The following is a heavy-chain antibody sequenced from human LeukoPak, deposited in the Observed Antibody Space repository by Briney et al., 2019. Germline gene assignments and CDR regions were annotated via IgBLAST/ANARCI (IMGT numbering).Heavy chain of an antibody. V-gene: IGHV3-23*01. CDR1: GFTFSNYA. J-gene: IGHJ4*02. Sequence: GGSLRLSCAASGFTFSNYAMTWVRQAPVKGLEWVSGISGSGDSTYYADSVKGRFTISRDSSKNTPDLQMNSLRAEDTALYYCTRTRGCSSTSCYADYWGQGTLVTVSS. D-gene: IGHD2-2*01. CDR2: ISGSGDST. CDR3: TRTRGCSSTSCYADY.